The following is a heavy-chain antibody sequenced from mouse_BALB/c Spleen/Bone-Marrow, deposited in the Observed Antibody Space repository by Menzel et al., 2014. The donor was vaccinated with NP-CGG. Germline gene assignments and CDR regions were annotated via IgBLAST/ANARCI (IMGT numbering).Heavy chain of an antibody. CDR3: ARYDYDVGYFDY. V-gene: IGHV3-2*02. CDR2: ISYSGST. J-gene: IGHJ2*01. Sequence: EVKLMESGPGLVKPSQSLSLTCTVTGYSITSDYACNWIRQFPGNKLEWMGYISYSGSTSYNPSLKSRISITRDTSKNQFFLHLNSVTTEYTATYYCARYDYDVGYFDYWGQGTTLTVSS. D-gene: IGHD2-4*01. CDR1: GYSITSDYA.